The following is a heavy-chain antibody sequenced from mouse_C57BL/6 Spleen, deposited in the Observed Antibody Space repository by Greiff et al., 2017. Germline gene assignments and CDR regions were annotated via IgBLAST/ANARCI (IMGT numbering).Heavy chain of an antibody. Sequence: EVKVVESGGGLVKPGGSLKLSCAASGFTFSDCGMHWVRQAPEKGLEWVAYISSGSSTIYYADTVKGRFTISRDNAKNTLFLQMTSLRSEDTAMYYCARGGYDYYYFDYWGQGTTLTVSS. D-gene: IGHD2-4*01. CDR1: GFTFSDCG. V-gene: IGHV5-17*01. CDR3: ARGGYDYYYFDY. CDR2: ISSGSSTI. J-gene: IGHJ2*01.